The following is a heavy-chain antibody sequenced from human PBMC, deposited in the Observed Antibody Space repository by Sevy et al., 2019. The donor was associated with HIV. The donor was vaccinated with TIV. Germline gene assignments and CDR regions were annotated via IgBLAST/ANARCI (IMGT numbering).Heavy chain of an antibody. CDR1: GFTFSNYE. CDR2: ISDSGSTR. V-gene: IGHV3-48*03. CDR3: ARDQHSSGWWKFGY. Sequence: GGSLRLSCSASGFTFSNYEMMWVRQAPGKGLEWISYISDSGSTRYHADSVKGRFTISRDNAKNTLYLQMNSLRAEDTAVYYCARDQHSSGWWKFGYWGQGTLVTVSS. D-gene: IGHD6-19*01. J-gene: IGHJ4*02.